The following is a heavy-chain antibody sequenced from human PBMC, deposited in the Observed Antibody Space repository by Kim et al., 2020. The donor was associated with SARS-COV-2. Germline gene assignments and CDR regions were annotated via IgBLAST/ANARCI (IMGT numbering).Heavy chain of an antibody. CDR2: AT. CDR3: TRQSGSYLWY. V-gene: IGHV3-73*01. J-gene: IGHJ4*02. D-gene: IGHD1-26*01. Sequence: ATGYAASVKGRFTISRDDSKNMAYLQMNSLKTEATAVYYCTRQSGSYLWYWGQGTLVTVSS.